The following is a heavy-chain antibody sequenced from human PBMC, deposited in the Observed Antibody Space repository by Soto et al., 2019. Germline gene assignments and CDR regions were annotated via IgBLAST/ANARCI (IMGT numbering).Heavy chain of an antibody. Sequence: SETLSLTCAVYGGSFSGYYWSWIRQPPGKGLEWIGEINHSGSTNYNPSLKSRVTISVDTSKNQFSLKLSSVTAADTAVYYCARGGIVAVQAAIHGNRFDPWGQGTLVTVSS. V-gene: IGHV4-34*01. D-gene: IGHD2-2*02. CDR1: GGSFSGYY. J-gene: IGHJ5*02. CDR3: ARGGIVAVQAAIHGNRFDP. CDR2: INHSGST.